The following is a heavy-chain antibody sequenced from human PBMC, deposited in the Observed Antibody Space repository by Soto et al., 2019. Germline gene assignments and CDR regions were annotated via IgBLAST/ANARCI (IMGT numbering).Heavy chain of an antibody. V-gene: IGHV4-34*01. D-gene: IGHD5-18*01. CDR2: INHSGST. Sequence: QVQLQQWGAGLLKPSETLSLTCAVYGGSFSGYYLSWIRQPPGKGLEWIGEINHSGSTNYNPSLKSRVTVSVDTSKNQFFLKLSSVTAADTAVYYCARGLPLMLQRPFDYWGQGTLVTVSS. CDR1: GGSFSGYY. CDR3: ARGLPLMLQRPFDY. J-gene: IGHJ4*02.